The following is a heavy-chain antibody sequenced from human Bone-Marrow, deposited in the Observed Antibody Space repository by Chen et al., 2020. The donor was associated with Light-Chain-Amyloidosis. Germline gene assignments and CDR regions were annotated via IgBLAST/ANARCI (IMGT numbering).Heavy chain of an antibody. J-gene: IGHJ4*02. V-gene: IGHV3-23*01. CDR3: AKQYLVGG. CDR1: GFTFSPYA. CDR2: ISETGANT. D-gene: IGHD6-13*01. Sequence: EVRLLESGGGLVQPGGSLRLSCAVSGFTFSPYAMNWVRQAPGKGLQWISSISETGANTDYEDSVKGRFTISRDNSNNMLYLQLTSLRAEDTAVYYCAKQYLVGGWGQGTLVTVSS.